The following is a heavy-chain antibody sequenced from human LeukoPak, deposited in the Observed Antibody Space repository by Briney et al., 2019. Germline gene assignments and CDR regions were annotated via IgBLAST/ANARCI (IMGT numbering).Heavy chain of an antibody. CDR3: ARGQGLGSSYAFDI. Sequence: GGSLRLSCAASGFTFSSYSMNWVRQAPGKGLEWVSSISSSSSYIYYADSVKGRFTISRDNAKNSLYLQMNSLRAEDTAVYYCARGQGLGSSYAFDIWGQGTMVTVSS. D-gene: IGHD6-6*01. J-gene: IGHJ3*02. V-gene: IGHV3-21*03. CDR2: ISSSSSYI. CDR1: GFTFSSYS.